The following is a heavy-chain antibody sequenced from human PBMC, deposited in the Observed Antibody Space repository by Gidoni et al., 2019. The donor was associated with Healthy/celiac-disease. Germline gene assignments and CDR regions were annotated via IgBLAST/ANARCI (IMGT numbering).Heavy chain of an antibody. D-gene: IGHD2-2*01. J-gene: IGHJ6*02. CDR3: AKGGDQVVVPAAMHYYYGMDV. CDR1: GFTFSSYA. Sequence: EVQLLESGGGLVQPGGSLSLSGAASGFTFSSYAMSWVRQAPGKGLEWVSAISGSGGSTYYADSVKGRFTISRDNSKNALYLQMNSLRAEDTAVYYCAKGGDQVVVPAAMHYYYGMDVWGQGTTVTVSS. CDR2: ISGSGGST. V-gene: IGHV3-23*01.